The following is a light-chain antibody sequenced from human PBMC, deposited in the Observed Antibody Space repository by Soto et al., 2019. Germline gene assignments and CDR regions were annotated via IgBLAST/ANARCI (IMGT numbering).Light chain of an antibody. J-gene: IGLJ2*01. CDR2: EGS. Sequence: QSALTQPPSVSGSPGQSVTISCTGTSSDVGNYDRVSWYQQPPGTAPKLVIYEGSNRPSGVPDRFSGSKSGNTASLTISGLQTEDEGDYFCTSYTSSRTVLFGGGTKLTVL. V-gene: IGLV2-18*02. CDR3: TSYTSSRTVL. CDR1: SSDVGNYDR.